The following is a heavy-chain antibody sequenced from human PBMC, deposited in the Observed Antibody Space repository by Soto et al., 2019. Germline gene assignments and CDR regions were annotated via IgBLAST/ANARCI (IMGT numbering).Heavy chain of an antibody. D-gene: IGHD2-15*01. V-gene: IGHV3-30*03. CDR1: GLTFSSYG. J-gene: IGHJ4*02. CDR3: ARCVGFATYCCFFAY. CDR2: ISYDGRNK. Sequence: GGSLRLSCAASGLTFSSYGMHWVRQAPGRGLEWVAGISYDGRNKYYVDSVKGRVTISRDNSKNTLELQMNSLRAEDTAVYFCARCVGFATYCCFFAYWGQGTLVTVSS.